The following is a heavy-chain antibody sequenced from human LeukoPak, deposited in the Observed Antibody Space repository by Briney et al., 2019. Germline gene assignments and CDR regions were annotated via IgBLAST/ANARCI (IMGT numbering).Heavy chain of an antibody. CDR3: AREWDYYAV. J-gene: IGHJ4*02. Sequence: ASVKVSCKASGYTFIDYYMHWVRQAPGQGLEWVAWINPKNGDTEYAQKFQGRVTVTRDTSINTAYMELRSLRSDDTAIYYCAREWDYYAVWGQGTMVSVSS. CDR1: GYTFIDYY. V-gene: IGHV1-2*02. CDR2: INPKNGDT. D-gene: IGHD3-10*01.